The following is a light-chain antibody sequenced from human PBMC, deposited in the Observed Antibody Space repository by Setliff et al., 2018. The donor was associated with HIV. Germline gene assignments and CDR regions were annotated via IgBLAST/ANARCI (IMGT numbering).Light chain of an antibody. J-gene: IGLJ1*01. CDR2: DVT. V-gene: IGLV2-11*01. CDR1: SSDVGTYNH. Sequence: QSALTQPPSVSGSPGQSITISCTGTSSDVGTYNHVSWYQQHPGKAPKLIIYDVTKRPSGVSDRFSGSKSGNTASLTISGLQAEDEADYYCCSYAGINGYVFGTGTKVTVL. CDR3: CSYAGINGYV.